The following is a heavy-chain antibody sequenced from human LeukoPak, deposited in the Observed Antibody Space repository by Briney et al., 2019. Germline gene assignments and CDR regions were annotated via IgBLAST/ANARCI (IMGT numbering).Heavy chain of an antibody. CDR3: TRDQMNY. J-gene: IGHJ4*02. D-gene: IGHD5-24*01. CDR2: IFSNGDS. CDR1: EFTVSRNY. Sequence: GGSLRLSCTASEFTVSRNYMLWVRQPPGNGLEWVSLIFSNGDSHCAHSVKGRFTISRDTSKNTVSLQMNSLRVEDTAMYYRTRDQMNYWGQGTLVTVSS. V-gene: IGHV3-53*01.